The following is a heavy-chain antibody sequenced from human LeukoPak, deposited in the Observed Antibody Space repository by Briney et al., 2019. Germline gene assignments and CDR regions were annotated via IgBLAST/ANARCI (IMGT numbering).Heavy chain of an antibody. CDR2: ISYDGSNK. Sequence: GGSLRLSCAASGFTFSSYAMHWVRQAPGKGLEWVAVISYDGSNKYYADSVKGRFTISRDNSKNTVYLQMNSLRAEDTAVYHCAQGGSEIYYFYHGMDVWGRGTTVTVSS. J-gene: IGHJ6*02. V-gene: IGHV3-30-3*02. CDR3: AQGGSEIYYFYHGMDV. CDR1: GFTFSSYA. D-gene: IGHD3-10*01.